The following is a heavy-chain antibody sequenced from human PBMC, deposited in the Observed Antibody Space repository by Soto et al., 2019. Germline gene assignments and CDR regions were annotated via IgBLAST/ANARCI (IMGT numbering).Heavy chain of an antibody. D-gene: IGHD6-13*01. CDR2: ISGSGGST. CDR3: ATGHRSSWYGLYSSDY. Sequence: SLRLSCAASGFTFSSYAMSWVRQAPGKGLEWVSAISGSGGSTYYADSVKGRFTISRDNSKNTLYLQMNSLRAEDTAVYYCATGHRSSWYGLYSSDYSGQGTLVTVSS. V-gene: IGHV3-23*01. CDR1: GFTFSSYA. J-gene: IGHJ4*02.